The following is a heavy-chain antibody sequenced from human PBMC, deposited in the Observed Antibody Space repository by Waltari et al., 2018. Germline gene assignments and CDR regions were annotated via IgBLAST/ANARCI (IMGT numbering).Heavy chain of an antibody. CDR1: GFTVERNH. V-gene: IGHV3-53*02. CDR3: AGGHFDY. CDR2: FYRDGNT. D-gene: IGHD3-16*01. Sequence: EVQLVETGGGLIQPGESLRLSGAASGFTVERNHMDWVRRAPGKGLEWVSVFYRDGNTYYTDSVKGRFTISRDDSKNTLYLQMNSLRAEDTAVYYCAGGHFDYWGQGILVTVSS. J-gene: IGHJ4*02.